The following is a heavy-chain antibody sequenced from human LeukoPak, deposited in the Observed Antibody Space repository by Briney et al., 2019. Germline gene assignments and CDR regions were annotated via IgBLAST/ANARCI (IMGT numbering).Heavy chain of an antibody. J-gene: IGHJ4*02. CDR3: ARDPFLERFYFDY. CDR1: GVTFSSYA. CDR2: ISGSGGST. Sequence: GGSLRLSCAASGVTFSSYAMSWVRQAPGQGLEWVSAISGSGGSTYYADSVKGRFTISRDNSKNTLYLQMNSLRAEDTAVYYCARDPFLERFYFDYWGQGTLVTVSS. V-gene: IGHV3-23*01. D-gene: IGHD3-3*02.